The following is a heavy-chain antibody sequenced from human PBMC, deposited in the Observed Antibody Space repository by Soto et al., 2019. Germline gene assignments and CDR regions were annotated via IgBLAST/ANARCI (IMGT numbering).Heavy chain of an antibody. D-gene: IGHD5-18*01. CDR1: GGTFSSYA. J-gene: IGHJ6*02. Sequence: GASVKVSCKSSGGTFSSYAISCVRQAPGQGLEWMGGIIPIFGTANYAQKFQGRVTITADESTSTAYMELSSLRSEDTAVYYCARDTAMVSDKLYYYYYGMDVWGQGTTVTVSS. V-gene: IGHV1-69*13. CDR3: ARDTAMVSDKLYYYYYGMDV. CDR2: IIPIFGTA.